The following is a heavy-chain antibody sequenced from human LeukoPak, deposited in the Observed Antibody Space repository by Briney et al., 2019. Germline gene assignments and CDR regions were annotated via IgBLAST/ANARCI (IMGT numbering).Heavy chain of an antibody. CDR2: ISGSGGST. Sequence: GGSLRLSCAVSGFTVSSNYMSWVRQAPGKGLEWVSAISGSGGSTYYADSVKGRFTISRDNSKNTLYLQMNSLRAEDTAVYYCAKARPIYYDILTGYWHYYYYYGMDVWGQGTTVTVSS. D-gene: IGHD3-9*01. J-gene: IGHJ6*02. CDR3: AKARPIYYDILTGYWHYYYYYGMDV. CDR1: GFTVSSNY. V-gene: IGHV3-23*01.